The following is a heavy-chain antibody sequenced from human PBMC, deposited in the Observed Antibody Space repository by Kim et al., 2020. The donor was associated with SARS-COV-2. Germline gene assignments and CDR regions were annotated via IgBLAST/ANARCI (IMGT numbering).Heavy chain of an antibody. D-gene: IGHD6-13*01. CDR1: GGSISSSSYY. CDR3: ARIARSSSWYYFQH. CDR2: IYYSGST. Sequence: SETLSLTCTVSGGSISSSSYYWGWIRQPPGKGLEWIGSIYYSGSTYYNPSLKSRVTISVDTSKNQFSLKLSSVTAADTAVYYCARIARSSSWYYFQHWG. J-gene: IGHJ1*01. V-gene: IGHV4-39*01.